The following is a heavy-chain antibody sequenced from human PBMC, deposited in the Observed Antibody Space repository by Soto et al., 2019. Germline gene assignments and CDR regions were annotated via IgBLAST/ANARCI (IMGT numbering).Heavy chain of an antibody. CDR2: IKVDGSST. V-gene: IGHV3-74*01. J-gene: IGHJ5*02. D-gene: IGHD3-10*01. CDR3: ARLSGITPREVDA. Sequence: EVQLVESGGGLVRPGGSLRLSCVASGFTFSNYWMHWVRQAPGEGLVWVSRIKVDGSSTFYADSVKGRFTISRDNAKNTLYLQMDSLRVEDTAVYYCARLSGITPREVDAWGQGTLVTVSP. CDR1: GFTFSNYW.